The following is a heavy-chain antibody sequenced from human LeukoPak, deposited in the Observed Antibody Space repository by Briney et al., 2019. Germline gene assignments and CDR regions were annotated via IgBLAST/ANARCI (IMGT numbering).Heavy chain of an antibody. CDR2: ISSSGSTI. V-gene: IGHV3-48*03. D-gene: IGHD3-22*01. J-gene: IGHJ5*02. CDR1: GFTFSSYE. CDR3: ARLPDYYDSSGYYSFFA. Sequence: GGSLRLSCAASGFTFSSYEMNWVRQAPGKGLEWVSYISSSGSTIYYADSVKGRFTISRDNAKNSLYLQMNSLRAEDTAVYYCARLPDYYDSSGYYSFFAWGQGTLVTVSS.